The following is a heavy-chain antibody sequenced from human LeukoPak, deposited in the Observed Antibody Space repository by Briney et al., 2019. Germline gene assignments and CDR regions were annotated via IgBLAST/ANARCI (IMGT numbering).Heavy chain of an antibody. CDR3: VRRTTGEYYFDY. V-gene: IGHV5-51*01. CDR1: GYRFNIYW. J-gene: IGHJ4*02. D-gene: IGHD7-27*01. CDR2: IYPGDSDI. Sequence: GESLKISCKVSGYRFNIYWIGWVRPMSGRGPEWMGIIYPGDSDIRYSPSFQGQVNISADKSISTAYLQWNSLKASDTAMYYCVRRTTGEYYFDYWGQGTLVTVSS.